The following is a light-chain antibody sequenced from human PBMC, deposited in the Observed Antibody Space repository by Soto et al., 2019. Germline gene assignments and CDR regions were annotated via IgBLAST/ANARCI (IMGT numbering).Light chain of an antibody. CDR2: DAS. CDR3: QQRSNWPLMYT. J-gene: IGKJ2*01. Sequence: EIVLTQSPATLSLSPGERATLSCRASRSVSSYLAWYQQKPGQAPRLLIYDASNRATGIPARFSGSGSGTDFTLPISSLEPEDFAVYYCQQRSNWPLMYTFGQGTKLEIK. CDR1: RSVSSY. V-gene: IGKV3-11*01.